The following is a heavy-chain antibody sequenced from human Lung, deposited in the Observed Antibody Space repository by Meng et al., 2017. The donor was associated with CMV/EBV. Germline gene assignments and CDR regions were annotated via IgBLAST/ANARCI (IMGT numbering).Heavy chain of an antibody. CDR3: ARDLAAAGTGSGWDYYYGMDV. V-gene: IGHV1-46*01. CDR2: INPSGGST. Sequence: SXXVSXXASGYTFTSYYMHWVRQAPGQGLEWMGIINPSGGSTSYAQKFQGRVTMTRDTSTSTVYMELSSLRSEDTAVYYCARDLAAAGTGSGWDYYYGMDVWXQGTTVTVSS. CDR1: GYTFTSYY. D-gene: IGHD6-13*01. J-gene: IGHJ6*02.